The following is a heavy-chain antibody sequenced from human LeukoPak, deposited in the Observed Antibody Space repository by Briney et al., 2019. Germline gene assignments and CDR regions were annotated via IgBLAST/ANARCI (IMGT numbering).Heavy chain of an antibody. CDR2: IYYSGST. V-gene: IGHV4-59*01. J-gene: IGHJ6*02. Sequence: KPSETLSLTCTVSGGSISSYYWSWIRQPPGKGLEWIGYIYYSGSTNYNPSLKSRVTISVDTSKNQFSLKLSSVTAADTAGYYCAGGARITMVRGVNYGMDVWGQGTTVTVSS. CDR3: AGGARITMVRGVNYGMDV. D-gene: IGHD3-10*01. CDR1: GGSISSYY.